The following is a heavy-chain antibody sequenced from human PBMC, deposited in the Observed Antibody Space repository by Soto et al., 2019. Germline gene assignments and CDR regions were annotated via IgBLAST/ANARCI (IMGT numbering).Heavy chain of an antibody. CDR3: ARRSGGSYLTYYFDY. Sequence: SVKVSCNASGGTFSSYAISWVRQAPGQGLEWMGGIIPIFGTANYAQKFQGRVTITADESTSTAYMELSSLRSEDTAVYYCARRSGGSYLTYYFDYWGQGTLVTVSS. J-gene: IGHJ4*02. V-gene: IGHV1-69*13. CDR2: IIPIFGTA. CDR1: GGTFSSYA. D-gene: IGHD1-26*01.